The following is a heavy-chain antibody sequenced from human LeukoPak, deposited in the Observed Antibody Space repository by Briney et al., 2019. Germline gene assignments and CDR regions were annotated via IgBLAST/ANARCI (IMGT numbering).Heavy chain of an antibody. CDR2: ISYDGSNK. J-gene: IGHJ4*02. Sequence: PGRSLRLSCAASGFTFSSYAMHWVRQAPGKGLEWVAVISYDGSNKYYADSVKGRFTLPRDNSKNTLYLQMNSLRAEDTAVYYCARVSPNTVTTLQYFDYWGQGTLVTVSS. V-gene: IGHV3-30*04. CDR3: ARVSPNTVTTLQYFDY. CDR1: GFTFSSYA. D-gene: IGHD4-17*01.